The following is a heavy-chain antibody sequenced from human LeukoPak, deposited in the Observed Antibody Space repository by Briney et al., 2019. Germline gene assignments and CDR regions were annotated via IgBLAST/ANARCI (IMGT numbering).Heavy chain of an antibody. V-gene: IGHV1-69*04. CDR2: IIPILHIT. CDR1: GGTFTSYA. Sequence: SVKVSCKASGGTFTSYAFSWVRQAPGQGLEWMGRIIPILHITNYAQKFQGRVTITADKSTSTAYMELNSLRSEDTAVYYCASGTLSGAAEYFQHWGQGTLVIVSS. D-gene: IGHD3-10*01. CDR3: ASGTLSGAAEYFQH. J-gene: IGHJ1*01.